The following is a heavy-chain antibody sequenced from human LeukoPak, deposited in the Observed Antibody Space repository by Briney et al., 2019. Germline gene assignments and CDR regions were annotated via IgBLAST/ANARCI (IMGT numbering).Heavy chain of an antibody. CDR2: INHSGST. V-gene: IGHV4-34*01. Sequence: SETLSLTCAAHGGSFSGYYWSWIRQPPGKGLEWIGEINHSGSTNYNPSLKSRVTISVDTSKNQFSLKLSSVTAADTAVYYCARRGRSRVYYYDSSGYYNYWGQGTLVTVSS. CDR1: GGSFSGYY. CDR3: ARRGRSRVYYYDSSGYYNY. D-gene: IGHD3-22*01. J-gene: IGHJ4*02.